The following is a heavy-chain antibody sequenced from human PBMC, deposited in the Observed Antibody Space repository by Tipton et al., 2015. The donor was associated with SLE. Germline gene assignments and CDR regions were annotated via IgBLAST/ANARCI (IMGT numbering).Heavy chain of an antibody. Sequence: TLSLSCTVSGGSIASSSESWDWIRQPPGKGLEWIGTIYSSGSTNYNPSLESRVTMSVDTSKNHFSLKLSSVTAADTAVYYCAGVSRDAFEIWGQGTMVTVSS. CDR3: AGVSRDAFEI. CDR1: GGSIASSSES. V-gene: IGHV4-39*07. J-gene: IGHJ3*02. CDR2: IYSSGST. D-gene: IGHD5/OR15-5a*01.